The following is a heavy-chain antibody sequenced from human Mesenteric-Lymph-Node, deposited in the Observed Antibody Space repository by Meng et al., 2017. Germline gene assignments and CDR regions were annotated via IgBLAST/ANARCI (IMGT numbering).Heavy chain of an antibody. J-gene: IGHJ6*02. CDR3: ARDALRDGDYYYYYYGMDV. V-gene: IGHV1-46*01. CDR1: GYTFTSYY. Sequence: ASVKVSCKASGYTFTSYYMHWVRQAPGQGLEWMGIINPSGGSTSYAQKFQGRVTMTRDTSTSTVYMELSSLRSEDTAVYYCARDALRDGDYYYYYYGMDVWGQGPTVTVSS. CDR2: INPSGGST. D-gene: IGHD5-24*01.